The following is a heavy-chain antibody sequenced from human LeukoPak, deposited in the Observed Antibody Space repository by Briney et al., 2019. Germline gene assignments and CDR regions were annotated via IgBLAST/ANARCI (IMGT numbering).Heavy chain of an antibody. CDR1: GGSFSGYY. Sequence: PSGTLSLTCAVYGGSFSGYYWSWIRQPPGKGLEWIGEINHSGSTNYNPSLKSRVTISVDTSKNQFSLKLSSVTAADTAVYYCARGSPLLWGSSAVAGNCWFDPWGQGTLVTVSS. J-gene: IGHJ5*02. D-gene: IGHD6-19*01. V-gene: IGHV4-34*01. CDR3: ARGSPLLWGSSAVAGNCWFDP. CDR2: INHSGST.